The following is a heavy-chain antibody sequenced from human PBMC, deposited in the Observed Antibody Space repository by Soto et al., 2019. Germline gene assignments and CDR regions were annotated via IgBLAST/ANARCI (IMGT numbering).Heavy chain of an antibody. CDR1: GFTFDDYA. CDR2: ISWNSGSI. D-gene: IGHD2-2*01. J-gene: IGHJ6*02. Sequence: GGSLRLSCAASGFTFDDYAMHWVRQAPGKGPEWVSGISWNSGSIGYVDSVKGRFTISRDNAKNSLYLQMNSLRAEDTAVYYCARTQYCSSTSCYPTNYYYYGMDVWGQGTTVTVSS. CDR3: ARTQYCSSTSCYPTNYYYYGMDV. V-gene: IGHV3-9*01.